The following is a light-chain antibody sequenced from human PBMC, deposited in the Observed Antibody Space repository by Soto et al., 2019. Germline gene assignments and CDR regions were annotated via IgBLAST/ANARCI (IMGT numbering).Light chain of an antibody. V-gene: IGKV1-27*01. J-gene: IGKJ1*01. CDR1: QGISNY. Sequence: DIQMTQSPSSLSASVGDRVTITCRASQGISNYLAWYQQKPGKVPKLLIYAASTLQSGVPSRFSGSGSGTDLNRTRRGLQPECVATYDCQKYNSAPRTFGQGTKVEIK. CDR3: QKYNSAPRT. CDR2: AAS.